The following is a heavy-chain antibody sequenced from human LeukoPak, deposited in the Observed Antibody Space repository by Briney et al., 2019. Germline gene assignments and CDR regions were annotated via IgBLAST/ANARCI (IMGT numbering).Heavy chain of an antibody. Sequence: SETLSLTCTVSGGSVTSYYWNWIRQPAGKGLEWVGRIYNTGSTWYNPSLKSRVSMSIDTSKNQFSLKLHSVTAADAAVYYCARDIGNYYDCIYHYYYDYWGQGSLVTVSS. CDR2: IYNTGST. CDR1: GGSVTSYY. J-gene: IGHJ4*02. D-gene: IGHD3-22*01. CDR3: ARDIGNYYDCIYHYYYDY. V-gene: IGHV4-4*07.